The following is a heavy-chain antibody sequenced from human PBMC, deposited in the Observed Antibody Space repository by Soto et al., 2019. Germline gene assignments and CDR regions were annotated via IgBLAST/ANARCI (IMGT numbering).Heavy chain of an antibody. J-gene: IGHJ6*02. CDR3: ARGKDIVVVVAAHYYYYGMDV. CDR2: IIPIFGTA. D-gene: IGHD2-15*01. V-gene: IGHV1-69*13. CDR1: GGTFSSYA. Sequence: SVKVSCKASGGTFSSYAISWVRQAPGQGLEWMGGIIPIFGTANYAQKFQGRVTITADESTSPAYMELSSLRSEDTAVYYCARGKDIVVVVAAHYYYYGMDVWGQGTTVTVSS.